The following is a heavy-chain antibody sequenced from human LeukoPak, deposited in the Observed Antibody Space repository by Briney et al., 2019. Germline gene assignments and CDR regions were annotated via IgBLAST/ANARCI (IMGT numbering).Heavy chain of an antibody. J-gene: IGHJ4*02. Sequence: GGSLRLSCAASGFTFSSYSMNWVRQAPGKGLEWVSSISSSSSYIYYADSVKGRFTISRDNAKNSLYLQMNSLRAGDTAVYYCARDYYYYDSSGYNDYWGQGTLVTVSS. V-gene: IGHV3-21*01. D-gene: IGHD3-22*01. CDR3: ARDYYYYDSSGYNDY. CDR2: ISSSSSYI. CDR1: GFTFSSYS.